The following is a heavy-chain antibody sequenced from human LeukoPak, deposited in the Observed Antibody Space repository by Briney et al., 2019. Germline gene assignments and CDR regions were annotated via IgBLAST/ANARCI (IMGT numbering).Heavy chain of an antibody. Sequence: GGPLRLSCGASCFTSSCYLMSGGRQAPEKGLEWVSSISSSIAYIYYADSVKGRFTISRENAKNSLFLQMNSLRAEDTAVYYCAKDAAGSEYWGQGTLVTVSS. CDR1: CFTSSCYL. J-gene: IGHJ4*02. CDR2: ISSSIAYI. D-gene: IGHD6-13*01. CDR3: AKDAAGSEY. V-gene: IGHV3-21*01.